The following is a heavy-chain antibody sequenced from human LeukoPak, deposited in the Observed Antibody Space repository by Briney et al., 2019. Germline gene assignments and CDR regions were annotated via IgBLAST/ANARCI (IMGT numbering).Heavy chain of an antibody. CDR3: ARDLRSSWYPIIDY. J-gene: IGHJ4*02. Sequence: GGSLRLSCAASGFTFSDYYMSWIRQAPGKGLEWVSYISSGSTIYYADSVKGRFTISRDNAKNSLYLQMNSLRAEDTAVYYCARDLRSSWYPIIDYWGQGTLVTVSS. CDR2: ISSGSTI. D-gene: IGHD6-13*01. V-gene: IGHV3-11*01. CDR1: GFTFSDYY.